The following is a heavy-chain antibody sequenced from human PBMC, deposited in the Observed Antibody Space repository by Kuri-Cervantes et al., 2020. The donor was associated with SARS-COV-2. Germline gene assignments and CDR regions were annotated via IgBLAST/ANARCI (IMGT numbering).Heavy chain of an antibody. CDR3: ARHPHAVAGPIDY. Sequence: GSLRLSCTVSGGSISSGDYYWSWIRQPPGKGLEWIGSIYYSGSTYYNPSLKSRVTISVDTSKNQFSLKLSSVTAADTAVYYCARHPHAVAGPIDYWGQGTLVTVSS. J-gene: IGHJ4*02. V-gene: IGHV4-39*01. D-gene: IGHD6-19*01. CDR1: GGSISSGDYY. CDR2: IYYSGST.